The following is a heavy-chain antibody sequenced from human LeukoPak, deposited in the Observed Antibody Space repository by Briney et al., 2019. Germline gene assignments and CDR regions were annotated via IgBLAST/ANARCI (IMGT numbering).Heavy chain of an antibody. D-gene: IGHD2-2*02. V-gene: IGHV4-34*01. CDR1: GGSFSGYY. Sequence: SSETLSLTCAVYGGSFSGYYWSLIRQPPGKGLEWIGEINHSGSTNYNPSLKSRVTISVDTSKNQFSLKLSSVTAADTAVYYCARGVRTHIVVVPAAIPVWNYWGQGTLVTVSS. CDR3: ARGVRTHIVVVPAAIPVWNY. J-gene: IGHJ4*02. CDR2: INHSGST.